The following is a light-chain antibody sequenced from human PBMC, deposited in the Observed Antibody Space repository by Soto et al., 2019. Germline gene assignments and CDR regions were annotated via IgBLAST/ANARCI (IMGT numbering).Light chain of an antibody. J-gene: IGKJ1*01. CDR3: QQYYRSPQA. Sequence: EILVEQNRGDLCWARGERTSRCWTASQTFSSRYLAWYQQKPGQAPRLLMYAASTRATGIPARFSVSGSGTEFTLTIGRLQSEDFEVYYCQQYYRSPQACGQGTKVDIK. CDR2: AAS. V-gene: IGKV3-15*01. CDR1: QTFSSRY.